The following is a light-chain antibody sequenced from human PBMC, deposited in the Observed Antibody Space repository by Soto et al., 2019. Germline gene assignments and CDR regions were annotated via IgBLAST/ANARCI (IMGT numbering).Light chain of an antibody. CDR2: GVT. CDR1: SSDIGTFSS. J-gene: IGLJ2*01. CDR3: SSHAGSGSLMV. Sequence: QSALTQPPSASGSPGQSVTISCTGTSSDIGTFSSISWYQQYPGKAPKLMIFGVTQRPSGVPDRFSGSKSANTASLTVSGLQDEDEAEYYCSSHAGSGSLMVFGGGTKLTVL. V-gene: IGLV2-8*01.